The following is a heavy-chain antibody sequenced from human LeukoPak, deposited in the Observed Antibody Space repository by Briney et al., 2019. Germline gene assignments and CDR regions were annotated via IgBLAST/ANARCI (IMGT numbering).Heavy chain of an antibody. CDR2: IGSSSSTI. CDR1: GFIFSSYS. CDR3: ARDAGATVTTNVDY. V-gene: IGHV3-48*04. Sequence: GGSLRLSCAASGFIFSSYSMNWVRQAPGKGLEWVSYIGSSSSTIYYADSVKGRFTISRDNAKNSLYLQMNSLRAEDTAVYYCARDAGATVTTNVDYWGQGTLVTVSS. J-gene: IGHJ4*02. D-gene: IGHD4-17*01.